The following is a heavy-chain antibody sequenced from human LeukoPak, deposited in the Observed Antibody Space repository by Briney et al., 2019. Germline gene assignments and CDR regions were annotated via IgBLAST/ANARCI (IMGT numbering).Heavy chain of an antibody. J-gene: IGHJ4*02. CDR2: INPNSGGT. D-gene: IGHD2-15*01. Sequence: ASVKVSCKASGYTFTGYYMHWVRQAPGQGLEWMGRINPNSGGTNYAQKFQGRVTMTRDTSISTAYMELSRLRSDDTAVYYCARDCSGGSCYPRHFDYWGQGTVVTVSS. V-gene: IGHV1-2*06. CDR3: ARDCSGGSCYPRHFDY. CDR1: GYTFTGYY.